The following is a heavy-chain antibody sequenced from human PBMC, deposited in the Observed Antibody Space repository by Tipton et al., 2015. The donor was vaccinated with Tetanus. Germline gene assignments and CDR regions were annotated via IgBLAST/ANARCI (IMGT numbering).Heavy chain of an antibody. D-gene: IGHD1-1*01. CDR3: ASEGRLNFYLSFDK. CDR1: GDSLKNYY. CDR2: IYSSGRT. V-gene: IGHV4-4*07. J-gene: IGHJ4*03. Sequence: GLVKPSETLSLTCTVTGDSLKNYYWSWIRQSAGKGLEWIGRIYSSGRTDYNPSFESRVVINVDTANNQFTLRLTSVLAADAAVYYCASEGRLNFYLSFDKWGQGVMVTVSS.